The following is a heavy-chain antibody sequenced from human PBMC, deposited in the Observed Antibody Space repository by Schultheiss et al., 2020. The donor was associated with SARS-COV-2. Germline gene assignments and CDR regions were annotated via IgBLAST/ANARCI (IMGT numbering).Heavy chain of an antibody. D-gene: IGHD2-15*01. Sequence: SETLSLTCTVSGGSISSYYWSWIRQPAGKGLEWIGRIYTSGSTNYNPSLKSRVTMSVDTSKNQFSLKLSSVTAADTAVYYCATSSSGGSRSFYGMDVWGQGTMVTVSS. CDR3: ATSSSGGSRSFYGMDV. V-gene: IGHV4-4*07. J-gene: IGHJ6*02. CDR2: IYTSGST. CDR1: GGSISSYY.